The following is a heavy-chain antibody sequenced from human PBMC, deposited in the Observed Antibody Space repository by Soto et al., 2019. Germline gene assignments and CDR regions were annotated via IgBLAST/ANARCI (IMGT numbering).Heavy chain of an antibody. Sequence: SETLSLTCTVSGGSISSYYWGWIRQPPGKGLEWIGYIYYSGSTNYNPSLKSRVTISVDTSKNQFSLKLSSVTAADTAVYYCARGRYYDFWSGYYRGNNWFDPWGQGTLVTVSS. CDR3: ARGRYYDFWSGYYRGNNWFDP. V-gene: IGHV4-59*01. CDR1: GGSISSYY. CDR2: IYYSGST. J-gene: IGHJ5*02. D-gene: IGHD3-3*01.